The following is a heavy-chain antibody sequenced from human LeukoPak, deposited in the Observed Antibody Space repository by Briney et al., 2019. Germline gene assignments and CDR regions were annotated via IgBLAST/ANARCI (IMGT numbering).Heavy chain of an antibody. Sequence: ASVKVSCKASGYTFTGYYMHWARQAPGQGLEWMGRINPNSGGSNYAQKFQGRVTMTRDTSISTAYMELSRLRSDDTAVYYCARDRRIMLAAAGKFGYYMDVWGKGTTVTVSS. CDR3: ARDRRIMLAAAGKFGYYMDV. J-gene: IGHJ6*03. CDR2: INPNSGGS. D-gene: IGHD6-13*01. V-gene: IGHV1-2*06. CDR1: GYTFTGYY.